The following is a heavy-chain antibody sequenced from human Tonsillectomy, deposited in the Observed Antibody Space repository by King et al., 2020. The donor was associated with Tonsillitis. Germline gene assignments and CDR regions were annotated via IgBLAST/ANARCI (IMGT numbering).Heavy chain of an antibody. V-gene: IGHV1-2*02. D-gene: IGHD3-10*01. CDR2: INPKTGDT. CDR3: ARGGPMTIVVSCFDP. J-gene: IGHJ5*02. CDR1: GYIFTDNF. Sequence: QLVQSGAEVKKPGASVKISCKTSGYIFTDNFMHWVRQAPGQGLEWMGWINPKTGDTSYAQKLQGRVTMTRDTSIGTTYMGMRSLRYDDTAVYYCARGGPMTIVVSCFDPWGQGPLVTVSS.